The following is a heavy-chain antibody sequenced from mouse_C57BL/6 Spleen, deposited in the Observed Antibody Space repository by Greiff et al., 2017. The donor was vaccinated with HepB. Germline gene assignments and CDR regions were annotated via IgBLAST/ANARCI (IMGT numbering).Heavy chain of an antibody. CDR3: ARHHDYDDGFYAMDY. D-gene: IGHD2-4*01. Sequence: EVMLVESGGGLVKPGGSLKLSCAASGFTFSSYTMSWVRQTPEKRLEWVATISGGGGNTYYPDSVKGRFTISRDNAKNTLYLQMSSLRSEDTALYYCARHHDYDDGFYAMDYWGQRTSVTVSS. CDR1: GFTFSSYT. V-gene: IGHV5-9*01. CDR2: ISGGGGNT. J-gene: IGHJ4*01.